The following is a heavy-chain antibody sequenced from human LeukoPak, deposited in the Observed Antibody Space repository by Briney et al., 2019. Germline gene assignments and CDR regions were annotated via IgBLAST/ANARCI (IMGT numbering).Heavy chain of an antibody. V-gene: IGHV4-59*12. Sequence: SETLSLTCSVSGASISDSYWTWIRQPPGKTLEWIGYIYYTGDNDYNPSLKSRVTISVDTSKNQFSLKLSSVTAADTAVYYCARERRPMVRGAVPDYWGQGTLVTVSS. J-gene: IGHJ4*02. D-gene: IGHD3-10*01. CDR1: GASISDSY. CDR2: IYYTGDN. CDR3: ARERRPMVRGAVPDY.